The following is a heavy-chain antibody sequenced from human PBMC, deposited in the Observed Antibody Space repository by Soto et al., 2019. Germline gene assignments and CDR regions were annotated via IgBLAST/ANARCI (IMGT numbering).Heavy chain of an antibody. J-gene: IGHJ4*02. CDR2: IYHGGAT. CDR3: ARNSSGRHDY. CDR1: GGSLRSGSYY. D-gene: IGHD3-22*01. V-gene: IGHV4-61*01. Sequence: TSQTLSLTCTVSGGSLRSGSYYWSLIRQPPGKGLEWIGYIYHGGATTYNASLKSRVTISVDTSKNQFCLKVNSVTAADTAVYFCARNSSGRHDYWGQGTPVTVSS.